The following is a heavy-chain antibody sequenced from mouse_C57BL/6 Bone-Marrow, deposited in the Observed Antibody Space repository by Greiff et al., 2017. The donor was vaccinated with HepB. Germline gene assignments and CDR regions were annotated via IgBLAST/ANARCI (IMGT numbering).Heavy chain of an antibody. J-gene: IGHJ4*01. D-gene: IGHD1-1*01. CDR3: ARKYYGSAMDY. CDR2: INPNNGGT. V-gene: IGHV1-22*01. CDR1: GYTFTDYN. Sequence: VHVKQSGPELVKPGASVKMSCKASGYTFTDYNMHWVKQSHGKSLEWIGYINPNNGGTSYNQKFKGKATLTVNKSSSTAYMELRSLTSEDSAVYYCARKYYGSAMDYWGQGTSVTVSS.